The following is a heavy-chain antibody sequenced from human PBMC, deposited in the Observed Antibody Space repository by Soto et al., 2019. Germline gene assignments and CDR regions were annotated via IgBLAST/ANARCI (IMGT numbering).Heavy chain of an antibody. J-gene: IGHJ6*01. D-gene: IGHD2-2*02. Sequence: SVKVSCKASGGTFSSYAISWVRQAPGQGLEWMGGIIPIFGTANYAQKFQGRVTITADESTSTAYMELSSLRSEDTAVHYCARDVIRVPAAIVGTCGLDVSGQGTTVNVSS. V-gene: IGHV1-69*13. CDR3: ARDVIRVPAAIVGTCGLDV. CDR1: GGTFSSYA. CDR2: IIPIFGTA.